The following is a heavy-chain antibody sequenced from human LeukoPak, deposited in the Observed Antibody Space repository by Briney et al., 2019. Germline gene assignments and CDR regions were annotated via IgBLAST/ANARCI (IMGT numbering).Heavy chain of an antibody. V-gene: IGHV3-48*04. D-gene: IGHD6-19*01. CDR2: ISSSSSTI. CDR1: GFTFSSYS. Sequence: GGSLRLSCAASGFTFSSYSMTWFRQAPGKGLEWVSYISSSSSTIYYADSVKGRFTISRDNAKNSLYLQMNSLRAEDTAVYYCATLIAVAGTDYWGQGTLVTVSS. CDR3: ATLIAVAGTDY. J-gene: IGHJ4*02.